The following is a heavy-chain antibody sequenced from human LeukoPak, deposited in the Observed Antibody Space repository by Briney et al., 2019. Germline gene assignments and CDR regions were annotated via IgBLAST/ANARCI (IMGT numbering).Heavy chain of an antibody. V-gene: IGHV3-66*01. CDR2: IYSGGST. CDR1: GFTVSSNY. J-gene: IGHJ3*02. Sequence: PGVSLRLSCAASGFTVSSNYLSWVRQAPGKGLEWVSVIYSGGSTYYADSVKGRFTISRDNSKNTLYLQMNSLRDEDTAVYYCARDGYVDAFDIWGQGTMATVSS. D-gene: IGHD5-12*01. CDR3: ARDGYVDAFDI.